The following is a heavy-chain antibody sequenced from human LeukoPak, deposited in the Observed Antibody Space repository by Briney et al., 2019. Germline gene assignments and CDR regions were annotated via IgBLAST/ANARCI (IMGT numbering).Heavy chain of an antibody. CDR1: GFTLSSYG. CDR3: ATDRQNYDSSGYYNDY. Sequence: GGSLRLSCAASGFTLSSYGMHWVRQAPGKGLEWVAVISYDGSNKYHADSVKGRFTISRDNSKNTLYLQMNSLRAEDTAVYYCATDRQNYDSSGYYNDYWGQGTLVTVSS. J-gene: IGHJ4*02. V-gene: IGHV3-30*03. CDR2: ISYDGSNK. D-gene: IGHD3-22*01.